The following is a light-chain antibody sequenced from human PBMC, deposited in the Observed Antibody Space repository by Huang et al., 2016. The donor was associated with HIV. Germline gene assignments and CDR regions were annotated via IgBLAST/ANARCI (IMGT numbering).Light chain of an antibody. CDR2: GAS. J-gene: IGKJ5*01. CDR3: QQLHSYPFT. Sequence: IQLIQSPSPLSASVGDRVTITCRASQGIGGYLAWFQQKPGKAPKLLIYGASTLQSGVPLRFSVSGSGTDFTLTISSLQPEDFATYYCQQLHSYPFTFGQGTRLDIK. CDR1: QGIGGY. V-gene: IGKV1-9*01.